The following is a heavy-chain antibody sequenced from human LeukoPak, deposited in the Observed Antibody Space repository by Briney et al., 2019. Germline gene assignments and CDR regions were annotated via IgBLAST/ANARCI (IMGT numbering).Heavy chain of an antibody. CDR2: INTDGSST. V-gene: IGHV3-74*01. CDR3: ARSMVFDAFGI. CDR1: GFTFSSYW. Sequence: GGSLRLSCAASGFTFSSYWMHWVRQAPGKGLVWVSRINTDGSSTSYADSVKGRFTISRDNAKNTLYLQMNSLRAEDTAVYYCARSMVFDAFGIWGQGTMVTVSS. D-gene: IGHD2-8*01. J-gene: IGHJ3*02.